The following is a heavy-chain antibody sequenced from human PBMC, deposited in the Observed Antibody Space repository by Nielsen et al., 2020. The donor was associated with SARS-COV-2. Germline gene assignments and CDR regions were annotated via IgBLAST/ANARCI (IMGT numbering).Heavy chain of an antibody. V-gene: IGHV4-61*03. J-gene: IGHJ3*01. CDR1: GGSVSSGDYS. D-gene: IGHD3-3*01. CDR3: ARGSLIYDFWTGHQAGAFDL. CDR2: IYYNGGT. Sequence: SETLSLTCAVSGGSVSSGDYSWNWVRQPPGKGLEWVGYIYYNGGTKSNPSLTSRVSISVDTSKNHFSLRLTSVSAADTAIYYCARGSLIYDFWTGHQAGAFDLWGLGTLVTVSS.